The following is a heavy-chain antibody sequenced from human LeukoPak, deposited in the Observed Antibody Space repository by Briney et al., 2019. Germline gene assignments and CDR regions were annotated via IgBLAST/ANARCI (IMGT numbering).Heavy chain of an antibody. Sequence: QPSETLSLTCAVSGYSISSGYYWGWIRQPPVKGLEWSGSIYHSGSTYYNPSLKSRVTISVDTSKNQFSLKLSSVTAADTAVYYCAREKFNHDLLHYFDYWGQGTLVTVSS. J-gene: IGHJ4*02. V-gene: IGHV4-38-2*02. CDR1: GYSISSGYY. CDR2: IYHSGST. CDR3: AREKFNHDLLHYFDY.